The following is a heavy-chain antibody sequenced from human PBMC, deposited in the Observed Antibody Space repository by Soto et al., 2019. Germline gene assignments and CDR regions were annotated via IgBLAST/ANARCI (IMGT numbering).Heavy chain of an antibody. CDR3: AREVYSSSSPPLNWFDH. D-gene: IGHD6-6*01. V-gene: IGHV4-59*01. J-gene: IGHJ5*02. CDR2: IYYSGST. Sequence: ETLSLTCTVSGGSISSYYWSWIRQPPGKGLEWIGYIYYSGSTNYNPSLKSRVTISVDTSKNQFSLNLRSVTAADTAVDYCAREVYSSSSPPLNWFDHWGQGTLVTVSS. CDR1: GGSISSYY.